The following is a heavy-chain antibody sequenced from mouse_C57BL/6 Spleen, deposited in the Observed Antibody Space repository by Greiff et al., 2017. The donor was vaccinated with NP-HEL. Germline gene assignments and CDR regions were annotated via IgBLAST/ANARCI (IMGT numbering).Heavy chain of an antibody. J-gene: IGHJ2*01. CDR2: IYPGSGNT. CDR3: ARATVVSYFDY. V-gene: IGHV1-76*01. CDR1: GYTFTDYY. Sequence: QVQLQQPGTELVKPGASVKLSCKASGYTFTDYYINWVKQRPGQGLEWIARIYPGSGNTYYNEKFKGKAILTAEKSSSTAYMQLSSLTSEDSAVYFCARATVVSYFDYWGQGTTLTVSS. D-gene: IGHD1-1*01.